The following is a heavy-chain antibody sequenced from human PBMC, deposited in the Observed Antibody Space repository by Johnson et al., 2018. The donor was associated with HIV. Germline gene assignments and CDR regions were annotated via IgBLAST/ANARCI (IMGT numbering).Heavy chain of an antibody. CDR3: ARGSYDGDSFDI. Sequence: VQLVESGGGVVQPGRSLRLSCAASGFTFSNHDMHWVRQATGTRLEWVSGINTVGDTFYSGSVKGRFTISRDNAKNSLYLQVSTLTAGDTALYYCARGSYDGDSFDIWGQGTMVTVSS. D-gene: IGHD3-10*01. CDR2: INTVGDT. V-gene: IGHV3-13*01. CDR1: GFTFSNHD. J-gene: IGHJ3*02.